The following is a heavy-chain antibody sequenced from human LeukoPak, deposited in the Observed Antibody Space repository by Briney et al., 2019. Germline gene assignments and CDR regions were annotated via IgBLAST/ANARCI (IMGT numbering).Heavy chain of an antibody. CDR1: GYTFTGYY. D-gene: IGHD3-10*01. CDR3: ARDQAGITMVRGVIIISSNWFDP. CDR2: INPNSGGT. Sequence: ASVKVSCKASGYTFTGYYMHWVRQAPGQGLEWMGWINPNSGGTNYAQKFQGRVTMTRDTSISTAYMELSRLRSDDTAVYYCARDQAGITMVRGVIIISSNWFDPWGQGTLVTVSS. J-gene: IGHJ5*02. V-gene: IGHV1-2*02.